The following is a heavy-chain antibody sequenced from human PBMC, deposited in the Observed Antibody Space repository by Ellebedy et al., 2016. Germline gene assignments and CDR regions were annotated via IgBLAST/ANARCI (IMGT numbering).Heavy chain of an antibody. CDR3: AKTSGWGYGEN. CDR2: ISRTDDST. D-gene: IGHD3-10*01. V-gene: IGHV3-23*01. CDR1: GFTFSNYV. J-gene: IGHJ4*02. Sequence: GESLKISXTASGFTFSNYVMSWVRQAPGKGLKWVSGISRTDDSTYYADSVKGRFTISRDDPKSTLYLQMNNLRAEDTAVYYCAKTSGWGYGENWGQGTLVTVSS.